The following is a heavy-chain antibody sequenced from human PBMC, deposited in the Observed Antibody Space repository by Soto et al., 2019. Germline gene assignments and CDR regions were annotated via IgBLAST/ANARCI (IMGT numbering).Heavy chain of an antibody. CDR1: GGSISSGDYY. J-gene: IGHJ4*02. CDR2: IYYSGST. Sequence: SETLSLTCTVSGGSISSGDYYWSWIRQPPGKGLEWIGYIYYSGSTYYNPSLKSRVTISVDTSKNQFSLKLSSVTAADTAVYYCARGRWPAYYFDYWGQGTLLTVSS. V-gene: IGHV4-30-4*01. D-gene: IGHD2-2*01. CDR3: ARGRWPAYYFDY.